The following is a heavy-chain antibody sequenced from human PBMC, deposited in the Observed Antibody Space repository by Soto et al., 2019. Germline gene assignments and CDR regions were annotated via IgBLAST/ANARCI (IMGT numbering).Heavy chain of an antibody. CDR2: IGGGGEYT. CDR1: GFTSGKYA. CDR3: ATDEVAANGRADAFDI. D-gene: IGHD2-15*01. V-gene: IGHV3-23*01. J-gene: IGHJ3*02. Sequence: EVQLLESGGGLVQPGGSLTLTCIVSGFTSGKYAMSWVRQAPGKGLEWVSEIGGGGEYTNYADSVRGRFTMSRDNSKNTLYLHMSSLKVEDTAGYYCATDEVAANGRADAFDILGQGTVVTVSS.